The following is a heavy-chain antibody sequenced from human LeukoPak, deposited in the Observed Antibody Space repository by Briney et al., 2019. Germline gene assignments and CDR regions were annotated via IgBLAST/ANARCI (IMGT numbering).Heavy chain of an antibody. CDR2: IYYSVYY. CDR1: GASISIYH. V-gene: IGHV4-59*13. D-gene: IGHD6-13*01. CDR3: ARYSSSGYGVDY. J-gene: IGHJ4*02. Sequence: PSETLSLACTVSGASISIYHWRWLRRPRQKVLEWIGYIYYSVYYNFNSSLKSRVPISLDTSKEQCSLKLSSVTAADTAVYYCARYSSSGYGVDYWGQGTLVTVSS.